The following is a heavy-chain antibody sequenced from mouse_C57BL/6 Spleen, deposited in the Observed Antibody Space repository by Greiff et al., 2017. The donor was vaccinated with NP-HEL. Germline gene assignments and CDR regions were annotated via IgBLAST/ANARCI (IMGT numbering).Heavy chain of an antibody. V-gene: IGHV1-76*01. J-gene: IGHJ2*01. D-gene: IGHD3-2*02. Sequence: QVQLKQSGAELVRPGASVKLSCKASGYTFTDYYINWVKQRPGQGLEWIARIYPGSGNTYYNEKFKGKATLTAEKSSSTAYMQLSSLTSEDSAVYFCARSKAGYYFDYWGQGTTLTVSS. CDR3: ARSKAGYYFDY. CDR2: IYPGSGNT. CDR1: GYTFTDYY.